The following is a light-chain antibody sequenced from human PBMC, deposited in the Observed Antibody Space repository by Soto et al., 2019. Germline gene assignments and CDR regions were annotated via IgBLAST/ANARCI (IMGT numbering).Light chain of an antibody. V-gene: IGLV1-44*01. CDR3: AAWDDSLNGQV. Sequence: QSVLTQPPSASGTPGQRVTISCSGSSSNIGSNTVNWYQQLPGTAPKLLIYSNNQRPSGVPDRFSGSKSGTSASLAISGLHSEDEADYYCAAWDDSLNGQVFGTGTKLTVL. CDR1: SSNIGSNT. CDR2: SNN. J-gene: IGLJ1*01.